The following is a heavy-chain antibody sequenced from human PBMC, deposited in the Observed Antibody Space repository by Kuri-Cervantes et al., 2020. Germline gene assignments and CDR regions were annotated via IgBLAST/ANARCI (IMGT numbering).Heavy chain of an antibody. Sequence: SETLSLTCTVSGGSIRGSYWTWIGQPAGKGLEWIGGVDQSNGNTNYNPSLQSRVTISLDTSKNQFSLKLSSLTAADTAIYYCARDKLAARPGWFDNWGQGTLVTVSS. CDR1: GGSIRGSY. CDR3: ARDKLAARPGWFDN. V-gene: IGHV4-4*07. D-gene: IGHD6-6*01. CDR2: VDQSNGNT. J-gene: IGHJ5*02.